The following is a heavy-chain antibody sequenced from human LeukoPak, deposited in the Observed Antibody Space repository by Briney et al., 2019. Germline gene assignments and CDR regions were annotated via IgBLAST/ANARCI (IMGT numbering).Heavy chain of an antibody. CDR2: NNHSGST. Sequence: SETLSLTCAVYGGSFSGYYWSWIRQPPGKGLEWIGENNHSGSTNYNPSLKSRVTISVDTSKNQFSLKLSSVTAADTAVYYCAGGLNVVTAPLSNWFDPWGQGTLVTVSS. J-gene: IGHJ5*02. CDR1: GGSFSGYY. D-gene: IGHD2-21*02. CDR3: AGGLNVVTAPLSNWFDP. V-gene: IGHV4-34*01.